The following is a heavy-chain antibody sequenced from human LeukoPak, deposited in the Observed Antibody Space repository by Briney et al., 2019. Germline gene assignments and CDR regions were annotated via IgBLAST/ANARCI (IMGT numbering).Heavy chain of an antibody. CDR1: GGSISSSSYY. CDR2: IYYSGST. V-gene: IGHV4-39*07. CDR3: ARWSRGNYYDSSGLDY. D-gene: IGHD3-22*01. Sequence: SSETLSLTCTVSGGSISSSSYYWGWIRQPPGKGLEWIGSIYYSGSTYYNPSLKSRVTISVDTSKNQFSLKLSSVTAADTAVYYCARWSRGNYYDSSGLDYWGQGTLVTVSS. J-gene: IGHJ4*02.